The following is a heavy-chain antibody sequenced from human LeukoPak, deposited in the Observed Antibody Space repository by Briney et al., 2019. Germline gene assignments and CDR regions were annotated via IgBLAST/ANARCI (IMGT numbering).Heavy chain of an antibody. Sequence: TSETLSLTCAVCGGSFSGYYWSWIRQPPGKGLEWIGEINHSGSTNYNPSLKSRVTISVDTSKNQFSLKLSSVTAADTAVYYCARADILTGYYRRLARHNWFDPWGQGTLVTVSS. D-gene: IGHD3-9*01. CDR1: GGSFSGYY. CDR2: INHSGST. J-gene: IGHJ5*02. CDR3: ARADILTGYYRRLARHNWFDP. V-gene: IGHV4-34*01.